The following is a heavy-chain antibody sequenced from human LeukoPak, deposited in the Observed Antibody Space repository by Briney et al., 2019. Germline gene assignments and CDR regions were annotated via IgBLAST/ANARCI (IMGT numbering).Heavy chain of an antibody. CDR2: IYYSGST. Sequence: SETLSLTCTVSGGSISSSSYYWGWIRQPPGEGLEWIGSIYYSGSTYYNPSLKSRVTISVDTSKNQFSLKLSSVTAADTAVYYCARRTVDYSNYFDYWGQGTLVTVSS. D-gene: IGHD4-11*01. V-gene: IGHV4-39*01. J-gene: IGHJ4*02. CDR3: ARRTVDYSNYFDY. CDR1: GGSISSSSYY.